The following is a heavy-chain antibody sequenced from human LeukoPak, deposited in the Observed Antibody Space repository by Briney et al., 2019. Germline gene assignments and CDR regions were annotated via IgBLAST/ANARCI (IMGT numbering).Heavy chain of an antibody. D-gene: IGHD6-13*01. J-gene: IGHJ4*02. CDR3: TASITTPGGFDY. CDR1: GFTLNNFY. V-gene: IGHV3-15*04. Sequence: GGSLRLSCAASGFTLNNFYMGWVRQAPGKGLEWVGRVANTADGGRADSTAPVKGRFTISRDSSKSTLYLQMNSLKTEDTAVYFCTASITTPGGFDYWGQGILVAVSS. CDR2: VANTADGGRA.